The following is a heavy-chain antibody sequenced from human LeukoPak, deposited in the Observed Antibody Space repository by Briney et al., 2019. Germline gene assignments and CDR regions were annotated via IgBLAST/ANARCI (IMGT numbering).Heavy chain of an antibody. D-gene: IGHD4-17*01. J-gene: IGHJ4*02. V-gene: IGHV3-23*01. CDR3: AKDIATLYGDYVFDY. CDR2: ISGSGGST. CDR1: GFTFSSYG. Sequence: GGTLRLSCAASGFTFSSYGMSWVRQAPGKGLEWVSAISGSGGSTYYADSVKGRFTISRDNSKNTLYLQMSSLRAEDTAVYYCAKDIATLYGDYVFDYWGQGTLVTVSS.